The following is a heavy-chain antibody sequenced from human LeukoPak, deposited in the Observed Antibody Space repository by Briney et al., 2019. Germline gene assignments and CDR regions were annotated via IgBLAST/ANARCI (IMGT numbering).Heavy chain of an antibody. D-gene: IGHD3-22*01. V-gene: IGHV3-74*01. J-gene: IGHJ1*01. Sequence: PGGSLRLSCAASGFTLSSYWMHWVRQAPGKGLVWVSRINSDGSTNYDDSVKGRFTISRDNAKNTLSLQMNSLSAEDTGVYYCTRAPSEIGGYYPEYFRHWGQGTLVTVSS. CDR3: TRAPSEIGGYYPEYFRH. CDR2: INSDGST. CDR1: GFTLSSYW.